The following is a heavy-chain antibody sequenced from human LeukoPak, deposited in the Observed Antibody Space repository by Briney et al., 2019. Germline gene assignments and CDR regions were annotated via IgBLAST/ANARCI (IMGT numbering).Heavy chain of an antibody. Sequence: GGSLRLSCAASGFTFTNYAMTWVRQAPGKGLEWVSGISDSGGSTYYADSVKGRFTISRDNSKNTVYLQMNSLRAEDTAVYYCAKTTAGYSSGRYPGWPVDYWGQGTLVTVSS. CDR3: AKTTAGYSSGRYPGWPVDY. CDR1: GFTFTNYA. D-gene: IGHD6-19*01. CDR2: ISDSGGST. V-gene: IGHV3-23*01. J-gene: IGHJ4*02.